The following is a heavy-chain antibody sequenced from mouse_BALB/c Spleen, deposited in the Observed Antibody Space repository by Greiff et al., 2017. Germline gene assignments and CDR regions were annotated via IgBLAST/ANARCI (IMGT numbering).Heavy chain of an antibody. D-gene: IGHD2-3*01. CDR3: ARVDGLYYCDY. CDR2: INPGSGGT. Sequence: QVQLQQSGAELVRPGTSVKVSCKASGYAFTNYLIEWVKQRPGQGLEWIGVINPGSGGTNYNEKFKGKATLTADKSSSTAYMQLSSLTSDDSAVYFCARVDGLYYCDYWGQGTTLTVSS. J-gene: IGHJ2*01. CDR1: GYAFTNYL. V-gene: IGHV1-54*01.